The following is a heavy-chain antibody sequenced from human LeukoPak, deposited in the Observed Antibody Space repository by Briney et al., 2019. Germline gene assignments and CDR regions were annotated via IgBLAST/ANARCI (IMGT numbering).Heavy chain of an antibody. CDR1: GYTFTSYY. CDR3: AREGQVVPAAYNWFDP. CDR2: INPSGGST. Sequence: ASVKVSCKASGYTFTSYYMHWVRQAPRQGLEWMGIINPSGGSTSYAQKFQGRVTMTRDTSTSTVYMELSSLRSEDTAVYYCAREGQVVPAAYNWFDPWGQGTLVTVSS. D-gene: IGHD2-2*01. J-gene: IGHJ5*02. V-gene: IGHV1-46*01.